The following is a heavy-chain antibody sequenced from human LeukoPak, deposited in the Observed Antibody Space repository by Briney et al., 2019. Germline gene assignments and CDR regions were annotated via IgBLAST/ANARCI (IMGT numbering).Heavy chain of an antibody. D-gene: IGHD1-26*01. V-gene: IGHV3-53*01. J-gene: IGHJ3*02. CDR3: ARGGDIVGATRFVFDM. CDR1: VFTVSSNY. CDR2: ISTSGST. Sequence: PGGSLRLSCAASVFTVSSNYMSWVRQSPGKGLESFSVISTSGSTYYADSVKRRFTISRDNSMNPLSLQMTSLRAEDTAVYYCARGGDIVGATRFVFDMWGQGTMVTVSS.